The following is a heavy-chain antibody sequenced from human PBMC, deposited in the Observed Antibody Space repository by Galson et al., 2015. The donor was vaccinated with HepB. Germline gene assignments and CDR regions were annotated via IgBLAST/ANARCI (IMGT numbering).Heavy chain of an antibody. D-gene: IGHD2-15*01. V-gene: IGHV3-74*03. CDR3: TKDAGDVGVRASTQLFFDN. J-gene: IGHJ4*02. CDR2: INTDGSGT. Sequence: SLRLSCATSGFTFRSFWMHWVRQVPGKGLMWVGRINTDGSGTKYVDSVKGRFTISRDNTNNTLFLQMSGLTVEDTAVYYCTKDAGDVGVRASTQLFFDNWGQGTLVTVSS. CDR1: GFTFRSFW.